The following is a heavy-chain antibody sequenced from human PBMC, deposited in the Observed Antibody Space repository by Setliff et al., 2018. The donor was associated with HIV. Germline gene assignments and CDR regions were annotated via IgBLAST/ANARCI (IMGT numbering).Heavy chain of an antibody. J-gene: IGHJ3*02. V-gene: IGHV3-23*01. D-gene: IGHD1-1*01. CDR3: AKDYGDGHNWGAFDI. Sequence: GGSLRLSCTASGFTFSNFAITWVRQAPGKGLEWVSAIGGSGFGTYYADSVKGRFTISRDNSKKYVYLQMNSLRVEDTALYFCAKDYGDGHNWGAFDIWGQGTMVTVSS. CDR2: IGGSGFGT. CDR1: GFTFSNFA.